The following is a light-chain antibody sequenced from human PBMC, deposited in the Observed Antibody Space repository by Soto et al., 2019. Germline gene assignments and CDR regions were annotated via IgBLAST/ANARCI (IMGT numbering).Light chain of an antibody. CDR2: GAS. V-gene: IGKV3-20*01. CDR3: QQYKDSPRT. Sequence: EIVLTQSPGTLSLSPGEKVTLSCRASQSVRTYLAWYQQKPGQPPTLLIYGASTRISGIPDRFSGDGSGTDFTLTISRLDPEDFAVYYCQQYKDSPRTFGQGTKVEI. J-gene: IGKJ1*01. CDR1: QSVRTY.